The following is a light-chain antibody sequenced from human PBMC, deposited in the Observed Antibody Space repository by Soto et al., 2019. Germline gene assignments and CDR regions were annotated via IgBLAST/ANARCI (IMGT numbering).Light chain of an antibody. V-gene: IGKV1-6*02. CDR1: QSISTY. CDR2: AAY. CDR3: LQDYNYPRT. Sequence: IQMPPSPSSLSSSVGYRFTITCLASQSISTYLNWYQQKPGKAHKLMIYAAYSLHSGVQSRFSGSGSGTDFTLTIRSMQPEDFATYYCLQDYNYPRTFGKGPKVDIK. J-gene: IGKJ1*01.